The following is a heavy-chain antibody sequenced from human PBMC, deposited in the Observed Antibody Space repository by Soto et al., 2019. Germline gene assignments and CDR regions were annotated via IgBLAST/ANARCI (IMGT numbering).Heavy chain of an antibody. Sequence: QLQLQESGPGLVKPSETLSLTCTVSGGSISSSSYYWGWIRQPPGKGLEWIGRIYYSGSTYYNPSLKSRVTISVDTSKNQFSLKLSSVTAAHTAVYYCARLGRISGGYDFGGEYSDYWGQGTLVTVSS. CDR1: GGSISSSSYY. V-gene: IGHV4-39*01. CDR2: IYYSGST. D-gene: IGHD5-12*01. J-gene: IGHJ4*02. CDR3: ARLGRISGGYDFGGEYSDY.